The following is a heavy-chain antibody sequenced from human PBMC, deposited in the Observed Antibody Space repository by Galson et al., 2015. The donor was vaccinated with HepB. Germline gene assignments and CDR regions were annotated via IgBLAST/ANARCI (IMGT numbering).Heavy chain of an antibody. D-gene: IGHD4-17*01. Sequence: SVKVSCKASGYTFTKFGISWVRQAPGQGLEWMAWISGYNGNTNYAQKFQGRVTMTTDTSTSTAYMELRSLTSDDTAVYYCARDTSYGDTSLFYWGQGTLVAVSS. CDR1: GYTFTKFG. J-gene: IGHJ4*02. V-gene: IGHV1-18*01. CDR2: ISGYNGNT. CDR3: ARDTSYGDTSLFY.